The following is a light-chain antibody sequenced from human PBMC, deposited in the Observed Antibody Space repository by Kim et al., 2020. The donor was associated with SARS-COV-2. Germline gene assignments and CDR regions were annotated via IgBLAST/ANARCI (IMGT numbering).Light chain of an antibody. V-gene: IGKV1-17*01. Sequence: ASIGDRVTITCWASQDIRDDLGWYQQKPGTAPRRLIYSAFRLQSGVPSRFSGSGSRTVFTLTISSLQPDDFATYYCLQHDNFPPTFGQGTKVDIK. CDR2: SAF. CDR1: QDIRDD. J-gene: IGKJ1*01. CDR3: LQHDNFPPT.